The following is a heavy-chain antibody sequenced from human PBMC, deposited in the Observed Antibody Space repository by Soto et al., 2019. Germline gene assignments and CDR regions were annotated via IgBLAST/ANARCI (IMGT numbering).Heavy chain of an antibody. J-gene: IGHJ4*02. Sequence: SETLSLTCTVSGGSISSSSYYWGWIRQPPGKGLEWIGSIYYSGSTYYNPSLKSRVTISVDTSKNQFSLKLSSVTAADTAVYYCARQDSSGYYFFFDYWGQGTLVTVSS. D-gene: IGHD3-22*01. V-gene: IGHV4-39*01. CDR1: GGSISSSSYY. CDR3: ARQDSSGYYFFFDY. CDR2: IYYSGST.